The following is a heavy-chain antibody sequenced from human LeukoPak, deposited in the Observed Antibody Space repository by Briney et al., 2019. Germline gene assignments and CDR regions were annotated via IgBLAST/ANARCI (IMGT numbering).Heavy chain of an antibody. J-gene: IGHJ2*01. CDR2: IRGTGTTT. V-gene: IGHV3-23*01. CDR3: AQRARADTFWYFDL. Sequence: PGGSLRLSCAASGFAFSSYAMSWVRQAPGKGLEWVSSIRGTGTTTFHADSVKGRFTISRDNSKNTLYLQMNGLRSEDTAVYYCAQRARADTFWYFDLWGRGTLVTVSS. CDR1: GFAFSSYA.